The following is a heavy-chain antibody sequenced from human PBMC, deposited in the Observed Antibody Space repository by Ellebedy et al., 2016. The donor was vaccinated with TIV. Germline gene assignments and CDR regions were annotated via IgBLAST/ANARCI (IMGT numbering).Heavy chain of an antibody. V-gene: IGHV1-2*04. CDR3: ARVGRVWWYYDSSGSIQDEGDAFDI. CDR2: INPNSGGT. D-gene: IGHD3-22*01. CDR1: GYTFTGYY. Sequence: ASVKVSXXASGYTFTGYYMHWVRQAPGQGLEWMGWINPNSGGTNYAQKFQGWVTMTRDTSISTAYMELSRLRSDDTAVYYCARVGRVWWYYDSSGSIQDEGDAFDIWGQGTMVTVSS. J-gene: IGHJ3*02.